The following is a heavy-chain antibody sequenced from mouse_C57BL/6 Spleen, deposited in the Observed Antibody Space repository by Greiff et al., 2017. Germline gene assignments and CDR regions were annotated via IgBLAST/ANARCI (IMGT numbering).Heavy chain of an antibody. V-gene: IGHV1-64*01. CDR1: GYTFTSYW. D-gene: IGHD1-1*01. Sequence: VQLQQPGAELVKPGASVTLSCKASGYTFTSYWMHWVKQRPGQGLEWIGMIHPNSGSTNYNEKFKSKATLTVDKSSSTAYMQLSSLTSEDSAVYFCARGGVVATPYWYFDVGGTGTTVTVSS. J-gene: IGHJ1*03. CDR2: IHPNSGST. CDR3: ARGGVVATPYWYFDV.